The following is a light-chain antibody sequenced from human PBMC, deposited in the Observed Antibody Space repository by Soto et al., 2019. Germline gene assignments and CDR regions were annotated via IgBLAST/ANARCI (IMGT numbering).Light chain of an antibody. CDR1: QSVSSN. J-gene: IGKJ2*01. V-gene: IGKV3-15*01. CDR2: DAS. CDR3: QQWSSSPRT. Sequence: EIVMTQSPATLSVSPGERATLSCRASQSVSSNLAWYQQKPGQAPRLLIYDASTRATGIPDRFSGSGSETEFTLTISSLQSEDFAVYYCQQWSSSPRTFGQGTKLEIK.